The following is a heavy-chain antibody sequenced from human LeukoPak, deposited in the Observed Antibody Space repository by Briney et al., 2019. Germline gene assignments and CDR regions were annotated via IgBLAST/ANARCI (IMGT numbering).Heavy chain of an antibody. CDR2: INPNSGGT. V-gene: IGHV1-2*02. CDR3: ARLVRGLRRRAAFDI. Sequence: ASVKVSCKASGYTFTGYYMHWVRQAPGQGLEWMGWINPNSGGTNYAQKFQGRVTMTRDTSISTAYMELSRLRSDDTAVYYCARLVRGLRRRAAFDIWGQGTMVTVSS. J-gene: IGHJ3*02. D-gene: IGHD3-10*02. CDR1: GYTFTGYY.